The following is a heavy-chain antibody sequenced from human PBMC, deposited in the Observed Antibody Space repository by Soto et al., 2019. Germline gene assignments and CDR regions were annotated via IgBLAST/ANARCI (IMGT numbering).Heavy chain of an antibody. CDR2: ISAYNGNT. CDR1: GYTFTSYG. Sequence: ASVKVSCKASGYTFTSYGISWVRQAPGQGLEWMGWISAYNGNTNYAQKLQGRVTMTTDTSTSTAYMELRSLRSDDTAVYYCARGWVVVVPAAPSADAFDIWGQGTMVTVSS. J-gene: IGHJ3*02. V-gene: IGHV1-18*01. CDR3: ARGWVVVVPAAPSADAFDI. D-gene: IGHD2-2*01.